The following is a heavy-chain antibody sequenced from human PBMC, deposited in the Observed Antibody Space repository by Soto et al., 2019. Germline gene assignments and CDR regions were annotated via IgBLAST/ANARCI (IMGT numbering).Heavy chain of an antibody. CDR2: VGGSDTDK. CDR3: AKDATAVNGVWDPFDM. V-gene: IGHV3-23*01. D-gene: IGHD2-8*01. J-gene: IGHJ3*02. CDR1: GFTFSAYA. Sequence: EVQLLESGGGVVQPGGSLRLSCAASGFTFSAYAMSWVRQAPGTGLQWVSGVGGSDTDKHYADSVRGRFTVSRDNSKNTLYLQMTSLRVDDTAVYYCAKDATAVNGVWDPFDMWGQGTEVTVSS.